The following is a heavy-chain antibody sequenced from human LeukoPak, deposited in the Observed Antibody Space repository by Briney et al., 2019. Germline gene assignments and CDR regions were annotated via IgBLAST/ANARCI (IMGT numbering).Heavy chain of an antibody. CDR3: ARDRCSGGSCYGLPAFDI. D-gene: IGHD2-15*01. CDR2: ISSSSSTI. CDR1: GFTFSSYE. J-gene: IGHJ3*02. Sequence: GGSLRLSCAASGFTFSSYEMNWVRQAPGKGLEWVSYISSSSSTIYYADSVKGRFTISRDNAKNSLYLQMNSLRAEDTAVYYCARDRCSGGSCYGLPAFDIWGQGTMVTVSS. V-gene: IGHV3-48*03.